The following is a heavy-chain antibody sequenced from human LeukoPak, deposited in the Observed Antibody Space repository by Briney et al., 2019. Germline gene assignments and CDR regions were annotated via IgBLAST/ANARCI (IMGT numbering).Heavy chain of an antibody. D-gene: IGHD3-10*01. V-gene: IGHV3-30*18. Sequence: GRSLRLSCAASGFTFSSYGMHWVRQAPGKGLEWVAVISYDGSNKYYADSVKGRFTISRDNSKSTLYLQMNSLRAEDTAVYYCAKDYYGSGSYYNDYYGMDVWGQGTTVTVSS. CDR1: GFTFSSYG. CDR2: ISYDGSNK. J-gene: IGHJ6*02. CDR3: AKDYYGSGSYYNDYYGMDV.